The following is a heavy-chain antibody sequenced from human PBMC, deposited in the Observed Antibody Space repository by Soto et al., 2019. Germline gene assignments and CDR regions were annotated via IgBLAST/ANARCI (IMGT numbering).Heavy chain of an antibody. CDR2: IYPGDSDT. Sequence: GESLKISCKGSGYSFTSYWIGWVRQMPGKGLEWMGIIYPGDSDTRYSPSFQGQVTVSADKSISTAYLQWSSLKASDTAMYYCASSYYYDSSGYYEGGAFDIWGQGTMVTVSS. CDR3: ASSYYYDSSGYYEGGAFDI. D-gene: IGHD3-22*01. CDR1: GYSFTSYW. J-gene: IGHJ3*02. V-gene: IGHV5-51*01.